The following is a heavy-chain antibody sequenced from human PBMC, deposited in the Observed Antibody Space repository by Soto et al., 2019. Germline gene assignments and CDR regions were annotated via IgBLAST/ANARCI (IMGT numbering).Heavy chain of an antibody. V-gene: IGHV1-69*01. CDR3: ARASRGLSSSWTFDY. Sequence: QVQLVQSGAEVKKPXSSVKXSCXXSGGTFXSXAXXWVRQXXXQXLEXMGGIIPIFGTANYAQKFQGRVTITADESTSTAYMELSSLRSEDTAVYYCARASRGLSSSWTFDYWGQGTLVTVSS. CDR1: GGTFXSXA. J-gene: IGHJ4*02. D-gene: IGHD6-13*01. CDR2: IIPIFGTA.